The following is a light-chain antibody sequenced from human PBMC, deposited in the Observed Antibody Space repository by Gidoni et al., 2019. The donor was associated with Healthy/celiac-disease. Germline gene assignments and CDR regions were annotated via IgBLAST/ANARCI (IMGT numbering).Light chain of an antibody. Sequence: DIQMTQSPSSLSASVGDRVTITCRASQSISSYLNWYQQKPGKAPKLLIYAASSLQSGVPSRFSGSGSGTEFTLTISSLQPEDFATYYCQQSYSTLWTFXQXTKVXIK. CDR3: QQSYSTLWT. J-gene: IGKJ1*01. CDR1: QSISSY. CDR2: AAS. V-gene: IGKV1-39*01.